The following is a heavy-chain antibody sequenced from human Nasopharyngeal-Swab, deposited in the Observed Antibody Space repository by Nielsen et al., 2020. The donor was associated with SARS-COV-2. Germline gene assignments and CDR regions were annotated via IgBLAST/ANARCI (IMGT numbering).Heavy chain of an antibody. J-gene: IGHJ4*02. CDR1: GFTFSTYW. V-gene: IGHV3-74*01. Sequence: GESLKISCAASGFTFSTYWVHWVRQVPGVGLVWVSRINADGSTTDYADSVKGRFTISRDNSKNTLHLHMSSLRAEDTAVYYCAKDKEALRGVGSYDYWGQGTLVTVSS. D-gene: IGHD3-10*01. CDR3: AKDKEALRGVGSYDY. CDR2: INADGSTT.